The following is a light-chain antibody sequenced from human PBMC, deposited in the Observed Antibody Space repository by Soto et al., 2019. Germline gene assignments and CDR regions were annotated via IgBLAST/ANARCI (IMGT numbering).Light chain of an antibody. CDR1: SSDVGGYNS. CDR3: SSYTSSNTLV. Sequence: QSALTQPASVSGSPGQSITFSCTGTSSDVGGYNSVSWYQQHPGKAPKLMIYDVSNRPSGVSNRFSGSKSGNTASLTISGLQAEDEADYYCSSYTSSNTLVFGGGTKLTV. V-gene: IGLV2-14*01. J-gene: IGLJ2*01. CDR2: DVS.